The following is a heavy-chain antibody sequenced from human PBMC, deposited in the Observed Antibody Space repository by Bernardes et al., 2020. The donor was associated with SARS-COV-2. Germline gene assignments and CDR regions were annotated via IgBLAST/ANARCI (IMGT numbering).Heavy chain of an antibody. D-gene: IGHD6-13*01. V-gene: IGHV4-39*01. CDR2: IYYSGST. CDR3: ARLVGDGYNYYYGMDV. J-gene: IGHJ6*02. Sequence: SETLSLTCTVSGGSISSSSYYWGWIRQPPGKGLEWIGSIYYSGSTYYNPSLKSRVTISVDTSKNQFSLKLSSVTAADTAVYYCARLVGDGYNYYYGMDVWGQGTTVTVSS. CDR1: GGSISSSSYY.